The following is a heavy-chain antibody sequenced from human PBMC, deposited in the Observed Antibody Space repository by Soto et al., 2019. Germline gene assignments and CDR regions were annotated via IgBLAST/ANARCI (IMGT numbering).Heavy chain of an antibody. D-gene: IGHD2-15*01. Sequence: NPSETLSLTCSVSGGSISGSYWSWIRQSPGKELEWLGYVYYTGSTNYSPSLRSRVSISVDTSKNEFSLRLSSVTADDTAVYYCAGASSRVSSVVAAYWGQGTLVTVSS. J-gene: IGHJ4*02. V-gene: IGHV4-59*01. CDR3: AGASSRVSSVVAAY. CDR2: VYYTGST. CDR1: GGSISGSY.